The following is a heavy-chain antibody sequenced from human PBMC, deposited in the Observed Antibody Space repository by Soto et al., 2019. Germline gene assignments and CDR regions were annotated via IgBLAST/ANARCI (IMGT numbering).Heavy chain of an antibody. CDR1: GFTFSNAW. CDR2: IKSKTDGGTT. J-gene: IGHJ4*02. D-gene: IGHD3-16*02. V-gene: IGHV3-15*01. Sequence: EVQLVESGGGLVKPGGSLRLSCAASGFTFSNAWMSWVRQAPGKGLEWVGRIKSKTDGGTTDYAAPVKGRFTISRDDSKNTLYLQMNSLKTEDTAVYYCTTDQYYDYMWGSYRQATSFDYWGQGTLVTVSS. CDR3: TTDQYYDYMWGSYRQATSFDY.